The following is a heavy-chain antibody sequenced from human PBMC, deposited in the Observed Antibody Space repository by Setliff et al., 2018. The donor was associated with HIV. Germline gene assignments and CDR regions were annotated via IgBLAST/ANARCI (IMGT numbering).Heavy chain of an antibody. CDR2: IWIDGNRK. Sequence: GGSLRLSCAMSGFTFSDYNIYWVRQSPAKGLEWVALIWIDGNRKEYADSVKGRFTISRDNSKNTVYLQMNSLRPEDTALYYCARDSEPGTRVAGTTGLDYWGQGSQVTVSS. J-gene: IGHJ4*02. CDR3: ARDSEPGTRVAGTTGLDY. CDR1: GFTFSDYN. V-gene: IGHV3-30*02. D-gene: IGHD6-19*01.